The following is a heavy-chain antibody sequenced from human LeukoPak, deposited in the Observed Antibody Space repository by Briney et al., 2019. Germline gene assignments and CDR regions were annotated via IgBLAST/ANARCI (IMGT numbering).Heavy chain of an antibody. D-gene: IGHD1-1*01. V-gene: IGHV2-5*02. J-gene: IGHJ4*02. CDR1: GFSLNTSGVG. Sequence: SGPTLVNPTQTLTLTCTFSGFSLNTSGVGVGWIRQPPGKALEWLALIYWDDDKRYSPSLKGRLTITTDTSKNQVVLTMTNMDPVDTATYYCAHRLVTNWAFDYWGQGTLVTVSS. CDR2: IYWDDDK. CDR3: AHRLVTNWAFDY.